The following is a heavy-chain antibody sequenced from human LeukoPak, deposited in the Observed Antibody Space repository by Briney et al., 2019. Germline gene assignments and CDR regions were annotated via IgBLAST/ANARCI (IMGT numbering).Heavy chain of an antibody. CDR1: GGTFSSYD. J-gene: IGHJ3*02. D-gene: IGHD1-26*01. Sequence: GSSVKVSCKASGGTFSSYDINWVRQATGQGLEWMGWMNPNSGNTGYAQKFQGRVTITRNTSISTAYMELSSLRSEDTAVYYCARVGGSYFEGAFDIWGQGTMVTVSS. V-gene: IGHV1-8*03. CDR3: ARVGGSYFEGAFDI. CDR2: MNPNSGNT.